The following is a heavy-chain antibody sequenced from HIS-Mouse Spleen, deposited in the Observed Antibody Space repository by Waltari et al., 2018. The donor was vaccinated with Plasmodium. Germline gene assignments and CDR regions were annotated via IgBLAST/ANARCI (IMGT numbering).Heavy chain of an antibody. D-gene: IGHD6-13*01. CDR3: AKDRRSSSWYVDY. V-gene: IGHV3-30*18. Sequence: QVQLVESGGGVVQHGMSLRLSCEASGFTFSSYGVHWVLQAPGKVLEWVAVISYDGSNKYYADSVKGRFTISRDKSKNTLYLQMNSLRAEDTAVYYCAKDRRSSSWYVDYWGQGTLVTVSS. CDR1: GFTFSSYG. CDR2: ISYDGSNK. J-gene: IGHJ4*02.